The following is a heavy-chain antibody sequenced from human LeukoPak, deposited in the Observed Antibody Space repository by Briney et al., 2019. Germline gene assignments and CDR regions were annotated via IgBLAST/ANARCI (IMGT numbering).Heavy chain of an antibody. D-gene: IGHD6-13*01. Sequence: SETLSLTCTVSGGSFSSSSYSWGWIRQPPGKGLEWIGSIYYSGNTYYNPSLKSRVTISVDTAKNQFSLQLNSVTQEDTAFYYCARAYLRQQLEHFDFWGQGTLVTVSS. V-gene: IGHV4-39*01. J-gene: IGHJ4*02. CDR1: GGSFSSSSYS. CDR3: ARAYLRQQLEHFDF. CDR2: IYYSGNT.